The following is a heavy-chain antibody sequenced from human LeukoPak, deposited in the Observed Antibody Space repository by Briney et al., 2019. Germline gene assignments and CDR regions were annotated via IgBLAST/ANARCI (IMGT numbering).Heavy chain of an antibody. D-gene: IGHD3-10*01. CDR2: ISSSGSTL. J-gene: IGHJ4*02. CDR1: GYTFNTYE. CDR3: ARASLWFGDVVDY. Sequence: GGSLRHSCSASGYTFNTYEMNCVRQAPGKGLEWVSYISSSGSTLYYADSVKGRFTISNVNAQNSPYLQMNNLSADDTVFYYCARASLWFGDVVDYWGQGTLVTVSS. V-gene: IGHV3-48*03.